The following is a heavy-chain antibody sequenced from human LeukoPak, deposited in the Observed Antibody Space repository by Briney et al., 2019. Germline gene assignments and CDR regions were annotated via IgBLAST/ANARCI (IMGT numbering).Heavy chain of an antibody. Sequence: SETLSLTCTVSGGSISSSSDFCGWIRQPPGKGLEWIGSINYSGSTFFNPSLRSRVTISVDTSKNQFSLKLSSVTAADTAVYYCARRAPYAFWSGFSRWGQGTLVTVSS. CDR2: INYSGST. D-gene: IGHD3-3*01. CDR1: GGSISSSSDF. J-gene: IGHJ4*02. V-gene: IGHV4-39*01. CDR3: ARRAPYAFWSGFSR.